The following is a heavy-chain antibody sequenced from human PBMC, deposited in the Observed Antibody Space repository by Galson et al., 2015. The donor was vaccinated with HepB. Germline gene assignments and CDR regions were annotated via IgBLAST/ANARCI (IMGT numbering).Heavy chain of an antibody. V-gene: IGHV1-8*01. Sequence: SVKVSCKASGYTSTNSDINWVRQATGQGLEWMGWMNPDSGNTGYAQKFQGRVTMTRNTSISTAYMELSSLRSDDTAVYYCARGRYCTSGACPYYFDNWGQGTLVTVSS. CDR1: GYTSTNSD. CDR3: ARGRYCTSGACPYYFDN. J-gene: IGHJ4*02. D-gene: IGHD2-8*01. CDR2: MNPDSGNT.